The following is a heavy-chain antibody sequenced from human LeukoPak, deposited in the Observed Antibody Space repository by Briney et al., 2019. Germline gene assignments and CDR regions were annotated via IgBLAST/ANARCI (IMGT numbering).Heavy chain of an antibody. CDR3: ARDFPPGSASIAAAGHYYYYYYMDV. CDR2: ISSSSSYI. Sequence: PGGSLRLSCAASGFTFSSYSMNWVRQAPGKGLEWVSSISSSSSYIYYADSVKGRFTISRDNSKNTLYLQMNSLRAEDTAVYYCARDFPPGSASIAAAGHYYYYYYMDVWGKGTTVTVSS. J-gene: IGHJ6*03. V-gene: IGHV3-21*01. CDR1: GFTFSSYS. D-gene: IGHD6-13*01.